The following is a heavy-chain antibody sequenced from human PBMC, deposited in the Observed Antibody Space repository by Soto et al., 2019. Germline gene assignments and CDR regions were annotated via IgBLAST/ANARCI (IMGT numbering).Heavy chain of an antibody. CDR2: INHSGST. Sequence: SETLSLTCAVYGGSFSGYYWSWIRQPPGKGLEWIGEINHSGSTNYNPSPKSRVTISVDTSKNQFSLKLSSVTAADTAVYYCARGKKVVVVPAAPYNGFDPWGQGTLVTVSS. CDR1: GGSFSGYY. CDR3: ARGKKVVVVPAAPYNGFDP. V-gene: IGHV4-34*01. J-gene: IGHJ5*02. D-gene: IGHD2-2*01.